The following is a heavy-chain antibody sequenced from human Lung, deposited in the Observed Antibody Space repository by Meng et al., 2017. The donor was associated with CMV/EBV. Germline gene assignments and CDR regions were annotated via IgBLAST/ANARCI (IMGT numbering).Heavy chain of an antibody. D-gene: IGHD3-16*01. CDR1: GFRFDDYG. V-gene: IGHV3-30*02. Sequence: GGSXRLXCAASGFRFDDYGMHWVRQTPGKGLEWVAFIRHDGTNKFYGDSVKGRFTISRDNSKNTVYLQMNSLRPEETAVYYCAKDLLLFGGPNAYFDQWGQGKXVTGSS. J-gene: IGHJ4*02. CDR3: AKDLLLFGGPNAYFDQ. CDR2: IRHDGTNK.